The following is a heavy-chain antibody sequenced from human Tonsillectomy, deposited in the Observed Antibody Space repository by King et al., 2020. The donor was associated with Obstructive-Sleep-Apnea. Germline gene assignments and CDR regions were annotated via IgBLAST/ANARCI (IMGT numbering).Heavy chain of an antibody. CDR1: GITFSSYS. CDR3: ATGGPDAFDF. Sequence: VQLVESGGGLVQPGGSLRLSCAASGITFSSYSMNWVRQAPGKGLEWVSYISSSTSTIYYADSVKGRFTISRDNAKNSLYLQMIRLRAEDTAVYYCATGGPDAFDFWGRGTMVTVSS. V-gene: IGHV3-48*04. J-gene: IGHJ3*01. D-gene: IGHD3-16*01. CDR2: ISSSTSTI.